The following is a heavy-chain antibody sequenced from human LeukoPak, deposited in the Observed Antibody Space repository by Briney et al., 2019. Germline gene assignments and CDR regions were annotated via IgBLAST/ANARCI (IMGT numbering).Heavy chain of an antibody. J-gene: IGHJ4*02. CDR2: ISGSGAGT. V-gene: IGHV3-23*01. Sequence: PGGSLRLSCAASGFTFSSYAMSWVRQAPGKGLEWVSAISGSGAGTYYADSVKGRFTISRDNSKNTLYLQMNSLRAEDTAVYYCATSRTGSGNYYKASINDHWGQGTLVTVSS. CDR1: GFTFSSYA. CDR3: ATSRTGSGNYYKASINDH. D-gene: IGHD3-10*01.